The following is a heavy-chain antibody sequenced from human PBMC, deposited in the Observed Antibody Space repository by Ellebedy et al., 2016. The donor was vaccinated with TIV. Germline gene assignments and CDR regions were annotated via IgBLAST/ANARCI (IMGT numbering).Heavy chain of an antibody. J-gene: IGHJ4*02. Sequence: GESLKISCAASGFTVSNNYMSWVRQAPGKGLEWVSVIYSGGNTFYAESVKGRFTISRDSSQNTLYLQMDSLRAEDTDVYYCASSPSQGYWGQGTLVTVSS. CDR2: IYSGGNT. V-gene: IGHV3-53*01. CDR1: GFTVSNNY. CDR3: ASSPSQGY.